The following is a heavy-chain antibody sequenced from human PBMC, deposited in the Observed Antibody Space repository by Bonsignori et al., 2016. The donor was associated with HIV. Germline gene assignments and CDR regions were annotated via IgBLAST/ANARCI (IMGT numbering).Heavy chain of an antibody. CDR1: GFTFSSYW. CDR3: ARGYYGSGSELIGPKY. J-gene: IGHJ4*02. CDR2: INSDGSST. V-gene: IGHV3-74*01. D-gene: IGHD3-10*01. Sequence: GGSLRLSCAASGFTFSSYWMHWVRQAPGKGLVWVSRINSDGSSTSYADSVKGRFTISRDNAKNTLYLQMNSLRAEDTAVYYCARGYYGSGSELIGPKYWGQGTLVTVSS.